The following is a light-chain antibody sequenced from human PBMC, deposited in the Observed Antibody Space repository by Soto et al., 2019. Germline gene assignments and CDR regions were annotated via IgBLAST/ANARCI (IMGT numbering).Light chain of an antibody. CDR1: SFNIGNNY. Sequence: QSALTQPPSVSATPGQKVTISCSGSSFNIGNNYVSWYQQLPGTAPKLLIYDNNKRPSGIPDRFSGSKSVTSATLDITGLQAEDEGDYYCQSYDSTLSARYVFGTGTKLTVL. CDR3: QSYDSTLSARYV. CDR2: DNN. V-gene: IGLV1-51*01. J-gene: IGLJ1*01.